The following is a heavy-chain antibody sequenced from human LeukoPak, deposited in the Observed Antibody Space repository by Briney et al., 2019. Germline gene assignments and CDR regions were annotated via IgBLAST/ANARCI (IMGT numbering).Heavy chain of an antibody. J-gene: IGHJ4*02. D-gene: IGHD1-14*01. CDR3: ARDNLPEPHDY. CDR1: GFTFDDYA. V-gene: IGHV3-9*01. CDR2: INWNSDNI. Sequence: PGGSLRLSCAASGFTFDDYAMHWVRQAPGKGLEWVSGINWNSDNIGYADSVKGRFTISRDNAKNSLYLQMNSLRAEDTAVYYCARDNLPEPHDYWGQGTLVTVSS.